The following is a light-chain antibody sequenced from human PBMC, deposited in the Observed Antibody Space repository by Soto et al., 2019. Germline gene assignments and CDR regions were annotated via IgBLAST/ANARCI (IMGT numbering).Light chain of an antibody. J-gene: IGLJ2*01. Sequence: QSVLTQPPSASGSLGQSVTISCTGTSSDVGGYNYVSWHQQHPGTAPKVMIYEVTKRPPGVPDRFSGSKSGNTASLTVSGLQAEDEADYYCSSFAGGGNPVLLGGGTKLTVL. CDR3: SSFAGGGNPVL. CDR2: EVT. V-gene: IGLV2-8*01. CDR1: SSDVGGYNY.